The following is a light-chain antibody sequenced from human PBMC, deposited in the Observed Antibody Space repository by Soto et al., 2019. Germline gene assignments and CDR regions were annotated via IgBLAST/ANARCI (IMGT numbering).Light chain of an antibody. CDR2: EVS. CDR3: SSYAGSNNYV. CDR1: SSAVGAHNF. V-gene: IGLV2-8*01. J-gene: IGLJ1*01. Sequence: QSALTQPPSASGSPGQSVTISCTGTSSAVGAHNFVSWHQQHPGKAPQLMVYEVSKRPSGVPDRFSGSKSGNTASLTVSGLQAEDEADYYCSSYAGSNNYVFGTGTKVTVL.